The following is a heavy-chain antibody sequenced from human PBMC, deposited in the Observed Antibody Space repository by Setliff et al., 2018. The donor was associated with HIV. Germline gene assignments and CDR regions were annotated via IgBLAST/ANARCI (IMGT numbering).Heavy chain of an antibody. CDR2: IFDSGTT. D-gene: IGHD3-10*01. Sequence: SETLSLTCTVSGGSITSYYWNWIRQSPGKGLEWIGYIFDSGTTKYNSSVTSRVTISVDASKNQFFLQLISVTAAATAVYYCARQGGYNSPLMVWGQGKLVTVSS. J-gene: IGHJ4*02. V-gene: IGHV4-59*08. CDR3: ARQGGYNSPLMV. CDR1: GGSITSYY.